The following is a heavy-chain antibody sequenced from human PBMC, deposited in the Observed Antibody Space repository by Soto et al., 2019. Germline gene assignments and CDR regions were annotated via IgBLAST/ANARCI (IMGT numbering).Heavy chain of an antibody. CDR3: ARGSLTKLVAETYYYAIDV. D-gene: IGHD3-22*01. J-gene: IGHJ6*02. CDR2: INSGNGHR. CDR1: GYTFSTYA. V-gene: IGHV1-3*01. Sequence: VASVKVSCKASGYTFSTYAIHWVRQAPGHRLEWMGWINSGNGHRKYSQNFQGRVSITWDTSASTAYMELSSLRSEDTAVYYCARGSLTKLVAETYYYAIDVWGQGTTVTVS.